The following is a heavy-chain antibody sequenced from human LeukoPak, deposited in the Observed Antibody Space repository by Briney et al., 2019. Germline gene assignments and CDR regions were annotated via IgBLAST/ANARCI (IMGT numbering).Heavy chain of an antibody. CDR3: ARVEYYSGSYEDY. J-gene: IGHJ4*02. D-gene: IGHD3-10*01. Sequence: GGSLRLSCAASGFSFGTYTMSWVRQAPGKGLEGLSYITSGSITIDYADSVKGRFTVSRDNPKNSLYLQMNSLRDEDTAVYYCARVEYYSGSYEDYWGQGTLVTVSS. V-gene: IGHV3-48*02. CDR2: ITSGSITI. CDR1: GFSFGTYT.